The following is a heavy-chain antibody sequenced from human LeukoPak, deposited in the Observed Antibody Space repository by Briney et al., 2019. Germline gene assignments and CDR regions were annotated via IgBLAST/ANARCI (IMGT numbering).Heavy chain of an antibody. V-gene: IGHV1-69*13. CDR2: IIPIFGTA. CDR1: GYTFTGYY. Sequence: GASVKVSCKASGYTFTGYYMHWVRQAPGQGLEWMGGIIPIFGTANYAQKFQGRVTITADESTSTAYMELSSLRSEDTAVYYCATPVTTRRRDYFDYWGQGTLVTVSS. D-gene: IGHD4-17*01. J-gene: IGHJ4*02. CDR3: ATPVTTRRRDYFDY.